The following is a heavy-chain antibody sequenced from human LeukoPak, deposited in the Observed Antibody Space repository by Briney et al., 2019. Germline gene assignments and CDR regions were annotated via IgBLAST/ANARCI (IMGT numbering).Heavy chain of an antibody. J-gene: IGHJ3*02. Sequence: SETLSLTCTVSGGSISSYYWSWIRQPPGKGLEGIGYIYYSGSTNYNPSLKSRVTISVDTSKNQFSLKLSSVTAADTAVYYCARDRGVNEWGYYYDSSGYSAFDIWGQGTMVTVSS. V-gene: IGHV4-59*01. CDR2: IYYSGST. D-gene: IGHD3-22*01. CDR3: ARDRGVNEWGYYYDSSGYSAFDI. CDR1: GGSISSYY.